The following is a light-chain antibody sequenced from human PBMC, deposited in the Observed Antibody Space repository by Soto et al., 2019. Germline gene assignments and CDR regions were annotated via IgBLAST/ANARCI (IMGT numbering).Light chain of an antibody. CDR1: QSVSSSY. J-gene: IGKJ1*01. Sequence: EIVLTQSPGTLSLSPRERATLSCRASQSVSSSYLGWYHQKPGQAPRLLIYGASSRATGIPDRFSGSGSGTDFTLIISGLEPEDFAVYFCQQYCNSPWTFGQGTKVETK. CDR2: GAS. V-gene: IGKV3-20*01. CDR3: QQYCNSPWT.